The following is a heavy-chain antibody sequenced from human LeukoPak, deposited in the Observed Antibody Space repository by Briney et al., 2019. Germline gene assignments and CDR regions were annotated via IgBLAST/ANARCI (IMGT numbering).Heavy chain of an antibody. Sequence: ASVKVSCKASGYTFTSYGISWVRQAPGQGLEWMGWISTYNRNTNYAQKVRGRVTMTTDTSTSTAYMELRSLRSEDTAVYYCAREHDFLSGYGMDVWGQGTTVTVSS. V-gene: IGHV1-18*01. CDR3: AREHDFLSGYGMDV. CDR2: ISTYNRNT. CDR1: GYTFTSYG. D-gene: IGHD3-3*01. J-gene: IGHJ6*02.